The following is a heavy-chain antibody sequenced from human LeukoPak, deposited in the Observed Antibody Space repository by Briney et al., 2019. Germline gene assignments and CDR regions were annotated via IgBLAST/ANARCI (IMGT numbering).Heavy chain of an antibody. J-gene: IGHJ4*02. CDR2: IRYDGSNK. CDR1: GFTFSSYG. Sequence: GGSLRLSCAASGFTFSSYGMHWVRQAPGKGLECVAFIRYDGSNKYYADSVKGRFTISRDNSKNTLYLQMNSLRAEDAAVYYCARDRAYYYDTSGSNYWGQGTLVTVSS. CDR3: ARDRAYYYDTSGSNY. V-gene: IGHV3-30*02. D-gene: IGHD3-22*01.